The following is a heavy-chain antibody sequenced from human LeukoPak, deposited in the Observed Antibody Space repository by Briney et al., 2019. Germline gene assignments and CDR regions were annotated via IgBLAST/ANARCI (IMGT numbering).Heavy chain of an antibody. J-gene: IGHJ4*02. Sequence: ASVKVSCKASGYTFTTYGVSWVRQAPGQGLEWMGWISADNGKTNYAQNVQGRVTMTTDTFTSTAYMELRSLRSDDTAVYYCARDRSGYPCSTYFFDYWGQGTLVTVSS. V-gene: IGHV1-18*01. CDR1: GYTFTTYG. CDR3: ARDRSGYPCSTYFFDY. D-gene: IGHD3-3*01. CDR2: ISADNGKT.